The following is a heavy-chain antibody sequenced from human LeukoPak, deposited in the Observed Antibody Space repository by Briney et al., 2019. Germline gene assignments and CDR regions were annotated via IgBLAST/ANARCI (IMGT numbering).Heavy chain of an antibody. D-gene: IGHD2-8*01. CDR1: GGSFSGYY. J-gene: IGHJ5*02. V-gene: IGHV4-34*01. CDR3: ARGYCTNGVCYRRRDWFDP. Sequence: SETLSLTCAVYGGSFSGYYWSWIPRPPGKGLEWIGEINHSGSTNYNPSLKSRVTISVDTSKNHFSLKRSSVTAAEPAVYYCARGYCTNGVCYRRRDWFDPWGQGTLVTVSS. CDR2: INHSGST.